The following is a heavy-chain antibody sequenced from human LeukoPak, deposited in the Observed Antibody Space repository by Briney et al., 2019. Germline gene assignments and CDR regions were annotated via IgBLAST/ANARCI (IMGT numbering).Heavy chain of an antibody. CDR2: LSGSGTGT. CDR3: AMDIYTTPNLFDK. V-gene: IGHV3-23*01. J-gene: IGHJ4*02. CDR1: GFAVTDFS. D-gene: IGHD2-15*01. Sequence: GGSLRLSCSAFGFAVTDFSMSRVRQAPGKGLDWVSGLSGSGTGTYFADSVKGRFTISRDTSKNTLYLQMNSLRAEDTAIYYCAMDIYTTPNLFDKWCQGTLVTVSS.